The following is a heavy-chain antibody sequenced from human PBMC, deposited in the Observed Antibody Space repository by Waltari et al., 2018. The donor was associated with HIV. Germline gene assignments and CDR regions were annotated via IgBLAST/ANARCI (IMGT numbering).Heavy chain of an antibody. D-gene: IGHD3-22*01. CDR3: ARDQTMTRAFDI. V-gene: IGHV3-30*01. J-gene: IGHJ3*02. CDR2: ISYDGSNK. CDR1: GFTFSSYD. Sequence: QVQLVESGGGVVQPGRSLRLSCPASGFTFSSYDMHWVRQAPGKGLEWVAVISYDGSNKYYADSVKGRFTISRDNSKNTLYLQMNSLRAEDTAVYYCARDQTMTRAFDIWGQGTMVTVSS.